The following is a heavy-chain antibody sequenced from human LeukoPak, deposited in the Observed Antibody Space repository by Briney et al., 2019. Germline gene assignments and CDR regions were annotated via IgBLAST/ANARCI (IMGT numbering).Heavy chain of an antibody. D-gene: IGHD6-13*01. CDR2: ISGSGGST. CDR3: AKEPPSTGWYGMWST. Sequence: PGGSLSPSRAPSGFTFSRYTITSVRQAPGKGLEWVSAISGSGGSTYYADSVKSRFTISIDNSKNTLYLQMNSLRAEDTAVYYCAKEPPSTGWYGMWSTWGQGTLVTVSS. J-gene: IGHJ5*02. CDR1: GFTFSRYT. V-gene: IGHV3-23*01.